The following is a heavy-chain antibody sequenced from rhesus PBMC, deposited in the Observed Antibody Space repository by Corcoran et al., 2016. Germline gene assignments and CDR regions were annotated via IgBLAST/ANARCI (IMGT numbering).Heavy chain of an antibody. CDR1: GFTFSSYW. V-gene: IGHV3S25*01. D-gene: IGHD1-26*01. CDR3: AKSVRGDWIDY. CDR2: INSGGAST. Sequence: EVQLVESGGGLAKPGGSLRLSCAASGFTFSSYWMNWVRQAPGKGLEWVSAINSGGASTYYADSVKGRFTISRDNSKNTLFLQMNSLRAEDTAVYYCAKSVRGDWIDYWGQGVLVTVSS. J-gene: IGHJ4*01.